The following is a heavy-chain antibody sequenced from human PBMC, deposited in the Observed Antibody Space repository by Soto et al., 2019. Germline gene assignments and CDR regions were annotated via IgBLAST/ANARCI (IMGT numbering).Heavy chain of an antibody. D-gene: IGHD3-10*01. Sequence: QVQLVQSGAEVKRPGSSVKVSCKASGDTFTFYSINWVRQAPGLGLEWMGRINPILSMSNYAQRFQGRVRMTAAKSTSIAYMELSSLRSEDTATYYCASSYGSGYRAFDYWGQGALVTVSS. CDR1: GDTFTFYS. V-gene: IGHV1-69*02. CDR3: ASSYGSGYRAFDY. CDR2: INPILSMS. J-gene: IGHJ4*02.